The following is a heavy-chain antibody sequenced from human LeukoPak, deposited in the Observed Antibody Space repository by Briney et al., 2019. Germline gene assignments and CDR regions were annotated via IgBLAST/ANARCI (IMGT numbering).Heavy chain of an antibody. V-gene: IGHV1-69*13. J-gene: IGHJ6*04. CDR3: ASLGYSYGPTLYGMDV. D-gene: IGHD5-18*01. CDR1: GGTFSSYA. Sequence: SVKVSCKASGGTFSSYAISWVRQAPGQGLEWMGGIIPIFGTANYAQKFQGRVTIPADESTSKAYMELSSLRSEDTAVYYCASLGYSYGPTLYGMDVWGKGTTVTVSS. CDR2: IIPIFGTA.